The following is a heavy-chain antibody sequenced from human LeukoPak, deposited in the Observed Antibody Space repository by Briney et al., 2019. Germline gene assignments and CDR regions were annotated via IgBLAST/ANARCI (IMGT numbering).Heavy chain of an antibody. CDR2: IKSKTDGGTT. CDR1: GFTFSNAW. J-gene: IGHJ5*02. V-gene: IGHV3-15*01. Sequence: GGSLRLSCAASGFTFSNAWMSWVRQAPGKGLEWVGRIKSKTDGGTTDYAAPVKGRFTISRDDSKNTVYLQMNSLKSEDTAVYYCTKEASGALDPWGQGTLVTVSS. D-gene: IGHD3-10*01. CDR3: TKEASGALDP.